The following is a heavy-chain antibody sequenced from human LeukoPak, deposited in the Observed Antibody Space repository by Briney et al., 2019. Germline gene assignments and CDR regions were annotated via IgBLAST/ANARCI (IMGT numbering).Heavy chain of an antibody. Sequence: PGGSLRLSCAASGFTVSNNYMSWVRQAPGKGLEWVSVIYSGGSTYYTDSVKGRFTISRDTSKNTLYLQMNSLRAEDTAVYYCAAQGVFSHGGYWGQGTLSPSPQ. CDR3: AAQGVFSHGGY. CDR1: GFTVSNNY. CDR2: IYSGGST. J-gene: IGHJ4*02. D-gene: IGHD3-16*01. V-gene: IGHV3-53*01.